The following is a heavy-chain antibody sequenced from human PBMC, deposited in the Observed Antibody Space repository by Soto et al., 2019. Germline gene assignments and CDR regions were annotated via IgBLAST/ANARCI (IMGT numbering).Heavy chain of an antibody. J-gene: IGHJ3*02. CDR2: IYHSGST. CDR1: GGSISSGGYS. V-gene: IGHV4-30-2*01. D-gene: IGHD3-22*01. Sequence: PSXTLSLTGAVSGGSISSGGYSCSWIRQQRGNYLEWIGYIYHSGSTYYNPSLKSRVTISVDRSKNQFSLKLSSVTAADTAVYYFARTNYYDSSGYSNDAFDIWGQGTMVTVSS. CDR3: ARTNYYDSSGYSNDAFDI.